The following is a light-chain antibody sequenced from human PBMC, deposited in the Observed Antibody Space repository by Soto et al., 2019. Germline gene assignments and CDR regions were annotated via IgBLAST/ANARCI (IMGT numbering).Light chain of an antibody. CDR1: QSISDY. V-gene: IGKV1-5*01. Sequence: DIQMTQSPSTLSASVGDRVIITCRASQSISDYLACYQQKPGKAPKLLIYDASNLESGVPSTFSGSGSGTEFTLTISSLQPDDFATYYCQQAASFPITFGQGTRLEIK. J-gene: IGKJ5*01. CDR2: DAS. CDR3: QQAASFPIT.